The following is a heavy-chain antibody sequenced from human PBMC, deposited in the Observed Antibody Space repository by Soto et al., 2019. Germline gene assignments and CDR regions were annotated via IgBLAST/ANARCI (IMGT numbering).Heavy chain of an antibody. V-gene: IGHV3-33*01. J-gene: IGHJ4*02. Sequence: GGSLRLSCAASGFTFSSYGMHWVRQAPGKGLEWVAVIWYDGSNKYYADSVKGRFTISRDNSKNTLDLQMNSLRAEDTAVYYCARGDTAMVQAAPPDYWGQGTLVTVSS. D-gene: IGHD5-18*01. CDR1: GFTFSSYG. CDR3: ARGDTAMVQAAPPDY. CDR2: IWYDGSNK.